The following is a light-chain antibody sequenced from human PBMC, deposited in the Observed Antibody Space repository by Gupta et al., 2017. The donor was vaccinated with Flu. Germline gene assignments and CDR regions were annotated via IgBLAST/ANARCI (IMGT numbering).Light chain of an antibody. Sequence: SALTQPASGSGSPGQSSTISSTGTSSDIGGYNYVSWDQQRPGKAPKLMIYEVRNWPSGVSIRFSGSKSGNTASLTISGLEDEDEADYYFSSHTSSLTRVFGGGTKLTVL. CDR2: EVR. CDR1: SSDIGGYNY. V-gene: IGLV2-14*01. J-gene: IGLJ2*01. CDR3: SSHTSSLTRV.